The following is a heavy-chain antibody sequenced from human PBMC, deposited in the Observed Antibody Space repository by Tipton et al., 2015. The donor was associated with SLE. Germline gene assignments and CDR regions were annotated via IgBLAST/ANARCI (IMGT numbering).Heavy chain of an antibody. D-gene: IGHD2-2*01. CDR3: AKDPPPVEYSSMYYFDY. CDR2: ISASGDKT. J-gene: IGHJ4*02. V-gene: IGHV3-23*01. Sequence: SLRLSCAASGFTFSTFAMTWVRQAPGKGLEWVSAISASGDKTYHADSVKGRFTISRDNSKNTLYLQMNSLRPEDTAFYYCAKDPPPVEYSSMYYFDYWGQGTLVPVSS. CDR1: GFTFSTFA.